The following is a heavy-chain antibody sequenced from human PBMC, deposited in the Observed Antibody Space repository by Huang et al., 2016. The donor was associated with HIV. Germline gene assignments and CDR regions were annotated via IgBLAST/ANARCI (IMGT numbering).Heavy chain of an antibody. CDR3: VKGGGGYNNGPDY. J-gene: IGHJ4*02. D-gene: IGHD3-16*01. CDR1: GFSFSTFG. CDR2: IRFDGTKK. Sequence: QVRLVESGGGVVQPGGSLTLSCGASGFSFSTFGMHWVRPAPGKGLEWVVHIRFDGTKKLYEESVKGRFIIVRENSKNTVYLEMNSLRSEDTAMYYCVKGGGGYNNGPDYWGQGTLVTVS. V-gene: IGHV3-30*02.